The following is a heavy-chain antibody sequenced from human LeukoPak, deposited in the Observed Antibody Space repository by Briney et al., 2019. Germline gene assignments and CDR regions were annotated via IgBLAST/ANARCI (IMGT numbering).Heavy chain of an antibody. Sequence: GGSLRLSCAASGFTFSSYAMHWVRQAPGGGLEWVAVISYDGSNKYYADSVKGRFTISRDNSKNTLYLQMNSLRAEDTAVYYCARWRELSRGMDVWGKGTTVTVSS. V-gene: IGHV3-30*04. J-gene: IGHJ6*04. D-gene: IGHD3-16*02. CDR3: ARWRELSRGMDV. CDR2: ISYDGSNK. CDR1: GFTFSSYA.